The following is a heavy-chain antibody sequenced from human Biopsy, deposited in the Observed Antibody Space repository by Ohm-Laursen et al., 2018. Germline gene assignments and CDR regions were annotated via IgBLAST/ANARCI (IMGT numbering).Heavy chain of an antibody. Sequence: SETLSLTCTVSGASISSAAYHWSWIRQLPGKGLEWIGYISHSRSTSYNPSPRSLVTISTDTSTNQFSLKVRSVTAADTAMYYCAGATSGTSLYDPWGQGILVTVSS. D-gene: IGHD6-13*01. CDR1: GASISSAAYH. CDR2: ISHSRST. J-gene: IGHJ5*02. V-gene: IGHV4-31*01. CDR3: AGATSGTSLYDP.